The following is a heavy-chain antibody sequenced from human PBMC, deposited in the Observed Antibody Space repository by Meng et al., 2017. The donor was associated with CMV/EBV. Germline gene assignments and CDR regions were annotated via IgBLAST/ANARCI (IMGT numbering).Heavy chain of an antibody. Sequence: ASVKVSCKASGYTFTSYGISWMRQAPGQGLEWMGWISAYNGNTNYAQKLQGRVTMTTDTSTSTAYMELRSLRSDDTAVYYFARARLGVEIGAHPSYYYYGMDVWGQGTTVTVSS. CDR3: ARARLGVEIGAHPSYYYYGMDV. J-gene: IGHJ6*02. CDR1: GYTFTSYG. V-gene: IGHV1-18*01. D-gene: IGHD5-24*01. CDR2: ISAYNGNT.